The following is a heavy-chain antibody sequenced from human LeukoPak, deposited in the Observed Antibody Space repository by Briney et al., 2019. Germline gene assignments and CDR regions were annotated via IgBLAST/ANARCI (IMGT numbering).Heavy chain of an antibody. CDR2: ISGSGGST. V-gene: IGHV3-23*01. Sequence: PGGSLRLSCAASGFTFSSYAMSWVRQAPGKGLEWVSAISGSGGSTYYADSVKGRFTISRDNSKNTLYLQMNSLRAEDTAVYYCSKYEYFVVVTAIEYYYYYYGMDVWGKGTTVTVSS. J-gene: IGHJ6*04. CDR3: SKYEYFVVVTAIEYYYYYYGMDV. CDR1: GFTFSSYA. D-gene: IGHD2-21*02.